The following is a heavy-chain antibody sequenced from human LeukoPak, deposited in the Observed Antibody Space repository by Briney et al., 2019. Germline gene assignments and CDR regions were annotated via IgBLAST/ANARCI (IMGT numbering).Heavy chain of an antibody. CDR1: GFTSDDYG. J-gene: IGHJ4*02. Sequence: GGSLRLSCAASGFTSDDYGMSWVRQAPGKGLEWVSGINWNGGSTGYADSVKGRFTISRDNAKNSLYLQMNSLRAEDTALYYCARDTYYYDSRGYFDYWGQGTLVTVSS. CDR2: INWNGGST. D-gene: IGHD3-22*01. V-gene: IGHV3-20*04. CDR3: ARDTYYYDSRGYFDY.